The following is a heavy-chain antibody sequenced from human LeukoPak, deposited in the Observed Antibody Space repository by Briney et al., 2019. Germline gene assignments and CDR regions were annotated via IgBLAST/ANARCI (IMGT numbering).Heavy chain of an antibody. V-gene: IGHV3-7*01. D-gene: IGHD2-15*01. CDR1: GFSFSGYA. CDR2: IKQDGSEK. J-gene: IGHJ3*02. CDR3: ARHRSGGSQDDAFDI. Sequence: PGGSLRLSCAASGFSFSGYAIHWVRQAPGKGLEWVADIKQDGSEKYYVDSVKGRFTISRQNAKKSLFLQMNSLRAEDTAVYYCARHRSGGSQDDAFDIWGQGTLVTVSS.